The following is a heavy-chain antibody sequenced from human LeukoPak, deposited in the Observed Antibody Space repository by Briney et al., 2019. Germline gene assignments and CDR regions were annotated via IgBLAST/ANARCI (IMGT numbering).Heavy chain of an antibody. D-gene: IGHD1-26*01. V-gene: IGHV1-18*01. J-gene: IGHJ3*02. CDR2: IRSQNGAT. Sequence: PTASVRVSCTACGYTFHTYDITWVRQAPGRGLEWMGWIRSQNGATNYAQKLQGRVTMTTYASTSTVYMELRSLRSDDTAVYYCARVGRSGSPGAFDIWGQGTMDIVSA. CDR3: ARVGRSGSPGAFDI. CDR1: GYTFHTYD.